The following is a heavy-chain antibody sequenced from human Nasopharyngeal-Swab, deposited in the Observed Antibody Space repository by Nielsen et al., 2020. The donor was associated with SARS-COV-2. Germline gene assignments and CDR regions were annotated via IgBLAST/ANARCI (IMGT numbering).Heavy chain of an antibody. V-gene: IGHV4-31*03. CDR2: IYYSGST. D-gene: IGHD5-12*01. CDR1: GGSISSGGYY. CDR3: ARDARLRGYSGYAYDY. J-gene: IGHJ4*02. Sequence: SETLSLTCTVSGGSISSGGYYWSWIRQHPGEGLEWIGYIYYSGSTYYNPSLKSRVTISVDTSKNQFSLKLSSVTAADTAVYYCARDARLRGYSGYAYDYWGQGTLVTVSS.